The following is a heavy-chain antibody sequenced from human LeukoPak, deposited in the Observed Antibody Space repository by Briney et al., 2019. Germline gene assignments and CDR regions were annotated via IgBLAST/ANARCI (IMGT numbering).Heavy chain of an antibody. D-gene: IGHD3-3*01. Sequence: SETLSLTCAVYGGSFSGYYWSWIRQPPGKGLEWIGEINHSGSTNYNPSLKSRVTISVDTSKNQFSLKLSSVTAADTAVYYCARVGRFLEWLFTYRFDPWGQGTLVTVSS. V-gene: IGHV4-34*01. CDR2: INHSGST. CDR1: GGSFSGYY. CDR3: ARVGRFLEWLFTYRFDP. J-gene: IGHJ5*02.